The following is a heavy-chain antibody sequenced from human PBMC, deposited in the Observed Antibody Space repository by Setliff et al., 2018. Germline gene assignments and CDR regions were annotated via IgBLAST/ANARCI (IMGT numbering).Heavy chain of an antibody. D-gene: IGHD3-16*01. Sequence: AGGSLRLSCAASGFTFSSYWMSWVRQAPGKGLEWVSTINWDGRTRAYTDSVKGRFTISRDNSKNSLYLQMNSLRAEDTALYYCALFGDRDTVDTWGQGTMVTVSS. CDR1: GFTFSSYW. V-gene: IGHV3-20*04. CDR2: INWDGRTR. CDR3: ALFGDRDTVDT. J-gene: IGHJ3*02.